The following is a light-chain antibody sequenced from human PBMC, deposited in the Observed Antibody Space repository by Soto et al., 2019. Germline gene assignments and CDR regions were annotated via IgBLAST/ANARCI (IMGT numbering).Light chain of an antibody. CDR2: VAS. CDR1: QSVSSSY. Sequence: EIVLTQSPGTLSLSPGERATLSCRASQSVSSSYLAWYQQKPGQAPRLLIYVASGRATGIPDRFSGSGSGTDFTLTISRLEPEDFAVYYCQQYGSSPMYTFGQGTKLEIK. V-gene: IGKV3-20*01. CDR3: QQYGSSPMYT. J-gene: IGKJ2*01.